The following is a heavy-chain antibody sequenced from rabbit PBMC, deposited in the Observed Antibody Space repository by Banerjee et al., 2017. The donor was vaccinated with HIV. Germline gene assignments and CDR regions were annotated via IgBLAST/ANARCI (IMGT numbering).Heavy chain of an antibody. CDR1: GFSFSSTYW. D-gene: IGHD4-1*01. CDR3: ARDLAGVIGWNFDL. V-gene: IGHV1S45*01. CDR2: IDAGSTGNT. J-gene: IGHJ4*01. Sequence: EESGGDLVKPEGSLTLTCTASGFSFSSTYWICWVRQAPGKGPEWIACIDAGSTGNTYYVSWAKGRFTISRTSSTTVTLQMTSLTAADTATYFCARDLAGVIGWNFDLWGQGTLVTVS.